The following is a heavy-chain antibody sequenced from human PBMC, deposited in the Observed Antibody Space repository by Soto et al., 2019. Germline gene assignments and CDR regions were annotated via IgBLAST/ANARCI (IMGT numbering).Heavy chain of an antibody. Sequence: SETLSLTCTVSGGSISSGGYYWSWIRQHPGKGLEWIGYIYYSGSTYYNPSLKSRVTVSVDTSKNQFSLKLSSVTAADTAVYYCARLVRETLRRRRLKWXXPWG. D-gene: IGHD3-16*02. V-gene: IGHV4-31*03. CDR3: ARLVRETLRRRRLKWXXP. CDR2: IYYSGST. CDR1: GGSISSGGYY. J-gene: IGHJ5*02.